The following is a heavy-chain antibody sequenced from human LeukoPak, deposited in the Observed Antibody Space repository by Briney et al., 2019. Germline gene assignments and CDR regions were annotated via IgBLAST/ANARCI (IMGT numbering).Heavy chain of an antibody. V-gene: IGHV1-2*06. Sequence: ASVKVSCKTSGYTFTDSYIHWVRQAPGQGLEWMGRINPNSGDPNYPQKFQGRVTMTRDTSISTAYMELSRLRSDDTAVYYCARDGTTSSGWYIAWFDPWGQGTLVTVSS. CDR2: INPNSGDP. D-gene: IGHD6-19*01. J-gene: IGHJ5*02. CDR3: ARDGTTSSGWYIAWFDP. CDR1: GYTFTDSY.